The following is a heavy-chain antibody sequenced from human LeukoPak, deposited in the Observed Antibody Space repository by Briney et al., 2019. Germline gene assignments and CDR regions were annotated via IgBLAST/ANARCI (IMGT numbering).Heavy chain of an antibody. D-gene: IGHD6-19*01. J-gene: IGHJ4*02. CDR3: GKTTTGYSSGRYPGWPVDY. Sequence: GGSLRLSCAASGFTFNSYAVSWVRQAPGKGLEWVSAISGSGGGTYYADSVKGRFTISRDNYKNTLYLQMNSLSTEDTAVYYCGKTTTGYSSGRYPGWPVDYWGQGTLVTVSS. CDR2: ISGSGGGT. CDR1: GFTFNSYA. V-gene: IGHV3-23*01.